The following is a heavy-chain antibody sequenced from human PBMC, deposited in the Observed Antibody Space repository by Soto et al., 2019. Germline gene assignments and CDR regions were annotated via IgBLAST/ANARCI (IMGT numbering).Heavy chain of an antibody. V-gene: IGHV4-34*01. CDR3: ARFHLWFGESLGYYYGMDV. J-gene: IGHJ6*02. CDR1: GGSFSGYI. CDR2: INHSGSA. Sequence: SETLSLTCDVYGGSFSGYIWTWIRQTPGKGLQWIGQINHSGSANYNPSLKSRVTISVHTSNSQFSLELSSVTAADTAVYYCARFHLWFGESLGYYYGMDVWGQGTTVTVSS. D-gene: IGHD3-10*01.